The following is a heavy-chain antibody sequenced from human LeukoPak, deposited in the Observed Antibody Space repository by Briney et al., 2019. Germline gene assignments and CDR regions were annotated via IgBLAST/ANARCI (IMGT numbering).Heavy chain of an antibody. D-gene: IGHD3-3*01. V-gene: IGHV1-2*02. CDR2: INPNSGGT. J-gene: IGHJ4*02. CDR1: GYTFTGYY. Sequence: ASVKVSCKASGYTFTGYYMHWVRQAPGQGLEWMGWINPNSGGTNYAQNFQGRVTLTRDTSISTAYMELSRLRSDDTALYYCVRVFSTYYDFWSAFFYWGQGTLVTVSS. CDR3: VRVFSTYYDFWSAFFY.